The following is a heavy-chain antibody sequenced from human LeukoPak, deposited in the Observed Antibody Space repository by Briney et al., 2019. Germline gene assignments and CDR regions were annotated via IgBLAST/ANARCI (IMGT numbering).Heavy chain of an antibody. D-gene: IGHD1-26*01. Sequence: ASVKVSCKVSGYTLSELSMHCVRQAPGKGLEWMGGFDPEDGETIYAQKFQGRVTMTEDASTDTAYMELSSLRSEDTAVYCCATDRVVEPTLFDYWGQGTLVTVSS. V-gene: IGHV1-24*01. CDR2: FDPEDGET. CDR1: GYTLSELS. CDR3: ATDRVVEPTLFDY. J-gene: IGHJ4*02.